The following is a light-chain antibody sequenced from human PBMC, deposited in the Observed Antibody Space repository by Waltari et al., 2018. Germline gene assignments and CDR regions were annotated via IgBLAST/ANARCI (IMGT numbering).Light chain of an antibody. V-gene: IGLV2-14*01. CDR3: SSYTSSSTPWV. J-gene: IGLJ3*02. Sequence: QSALTQPPPVSGSPGQSITISCPGTSSDVGGYNYVSWYQQHPGKAPKLMIYEVSNRPSGVSNRFSGSKSGNTASLTISGLQAEDEADYYCSSYTSSSTPWVFGGGTKLTVL. CDR2: EVS. CDR1: SSDVGGYNY.